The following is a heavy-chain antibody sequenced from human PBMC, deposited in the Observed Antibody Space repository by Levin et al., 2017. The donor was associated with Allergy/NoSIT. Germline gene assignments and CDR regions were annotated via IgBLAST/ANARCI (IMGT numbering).Heavy chain of an antibody. CDR2: ISSSSSYI. D-gene: IGHD6-19*01. CDR3: ARIYQQWLVFDY. Sequence: LSLTCAASGFTFSSYSMNWVRQAPGKGLEWVSSISSSSSYIYYADSVKGRFTISRDNAKNSLYLQMNSLRAEDTAVYYCARIYQQWLVFDYWGQGTLVTVSS. V-gene: IGHV3-21*01. J-gene: IGHJ4*02. CDR1: GFTFSSYS.